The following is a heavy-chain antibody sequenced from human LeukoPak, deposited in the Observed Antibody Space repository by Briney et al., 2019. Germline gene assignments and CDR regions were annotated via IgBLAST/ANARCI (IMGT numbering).Heavy chain of an antibody. D-gene: IGHD4-11*01. J-gene: IGHJ4*02. CDR1: GGSVSSGSYY. Sequence: SETLSLTCTVSGGSVSSGSYYWSWIRQPPGKGLEWIGYIYYSGSTHYNPSLKSRITISVDTSKNQFSLKLSSVTAADTAVYFCARQGPLTTAVTTRTNPFDYWGQGTLVTVSS. CDR3: ARQGPLTTAVTTRTNPFDY. CDR2: IYYSGST. V-gene: IGHV4-61*01.